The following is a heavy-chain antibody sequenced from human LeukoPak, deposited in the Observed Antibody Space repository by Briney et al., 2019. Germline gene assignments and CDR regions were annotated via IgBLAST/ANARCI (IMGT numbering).Heavy chain of an antibody. D-gene: IGHD2-8*01. CDR2: ISADSNTI. Sequence: GGSLRLSCAASGFTFSIYSMNWVRQVPGEGLEWLSYISADSNTIYYADSVKGRFTISRDNAKTSLYLQMNTLRDEDTAVYYCAYGGVYACTGWGQGTLVTVSS. V-gene: IGHV3-48*02. CDR3: AYGGVYACTG. CDR1: GFTFSIYS. J-gene: IGHJ4*02.